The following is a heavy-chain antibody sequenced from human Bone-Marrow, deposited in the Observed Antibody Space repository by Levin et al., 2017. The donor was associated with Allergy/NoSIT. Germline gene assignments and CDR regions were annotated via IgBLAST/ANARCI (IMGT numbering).Heavy chain of an antibody. CDR3: ARDLGDWRPVGAFDF. CDR2: INSDGITT. CDR1: DFTFNNYW. V-gene: IGHV3-74*03. J-gene: IGHJ3*01. Sequence: PGESLKISCAASDFTFNNYWMQWVRQAPGKGLVWVARINSDGITTTYADSVKGRFTISRDNARDTLYLQMNSLRAEDTAIYFCARDLGDWRPVGAFDFWGRGTLVAVSS. D-gene: IGHD3-16*01.